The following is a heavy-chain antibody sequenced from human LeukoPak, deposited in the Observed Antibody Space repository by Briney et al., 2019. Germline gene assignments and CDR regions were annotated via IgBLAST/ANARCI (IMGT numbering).Heavy chain of an antibody. J-gene: IGHJ5*02. CDR3: AKGGYCSSTSCYVGWFDP. CDR1: GFTFSSYV. D-gene: IGHD2-2*01. Sequence: GGSLRLSCAASGFTFSSYVMNGVRQAPGKGREWVSLISGGGVSTYSAHSVKGRFTISTDNSKNTLFLQMNSLRAEDTAVCYCAKGGYCSSTSCYVGWFDPWGQGTLVTVSS. CDR2: ISGGGVST. V-gene: IGHV3-23*01.